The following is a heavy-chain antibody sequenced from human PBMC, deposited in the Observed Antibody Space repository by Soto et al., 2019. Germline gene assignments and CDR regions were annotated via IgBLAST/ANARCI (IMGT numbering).Heavy chain of an antibody. CDR2: INAGNGNT. CDR3: LVKGSGGGSYYY. Sequence: QVQLVQSGAEVKKPGASVKVSCKASGYTFTSYAMHWVRQAPGQRLEWMGWINAGNGNTKYSQKFQGRVTITADESTSTAYMELSSLRSEDTAVYYCLVKGSGGGSYYYWGQGTLVTVSS. J-gene: IGHJ4*02. CDR1: GYTFTSYA. V-gene: IGHV1-3*01. D-gene: IGHD1-26*01.